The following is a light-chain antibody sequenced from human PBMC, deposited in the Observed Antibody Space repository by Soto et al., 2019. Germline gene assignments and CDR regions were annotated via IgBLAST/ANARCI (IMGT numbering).Light chain of an antibody. J-gene: IGKJ1*01. CDR2: DAS. V-gene: IGKV1-5*01. CDR3: QQYNSDST. CDR1: QTITTW. Sequence: DVRMTQSPSTLSASVGDRVTISCRASQTITTWLAWYQQKPGKAPKLLIYDASSLESGVPSRFSGSGSGTEFTLTISSLQPDDFATYYCQQYNSDSTFGPGTKVEMK.